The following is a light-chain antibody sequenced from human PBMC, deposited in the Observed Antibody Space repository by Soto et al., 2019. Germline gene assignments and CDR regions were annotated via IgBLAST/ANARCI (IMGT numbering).Light chain of an antibody. J-gene: IGKJ5*01. CDR2: DAS. Sequence: EIVLTQSPATLSLSPGERATLSCRASQSVSSYLAWYQQKPGQAPRLLIYDASNRATGIPARFSGSGSGTDFTLTISRLEPEDFAVYYCQLYSRSPRQITFGQGTRLEIK. CDR1: QSVSSY. CDR3: QLYSRSPRQIT. V-gene: IGKV3-20*01.